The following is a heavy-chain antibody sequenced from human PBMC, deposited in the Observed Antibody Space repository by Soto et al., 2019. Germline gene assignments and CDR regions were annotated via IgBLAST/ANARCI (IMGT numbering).Heavy chain of an antibody. J-gene: IGHJ4*02. CDR1: GGTFSSYT. Sequence: QVQLVQSGAEVTKPGSSVRVSCTPSGGTFSSYTISWVRQAPGHVLEWMGRIVPITGMTRYAQKFQGRLTITAVTSTTTAYLALSSLTSEDSAVYFCSRGVASLVDSWGQGTQVTVSS. CDR2: IVPITGMT. D-gene: IGHD2-15*01. CDR3: SRGVASLVDS. V-gene: IGHV1-69*02.